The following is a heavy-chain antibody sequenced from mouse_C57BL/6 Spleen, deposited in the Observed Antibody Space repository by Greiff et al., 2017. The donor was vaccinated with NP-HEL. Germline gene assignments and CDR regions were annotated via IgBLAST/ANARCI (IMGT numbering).Heavy chain of an antibody. V-gene: IGHV1-80*01. D-gene: IGHD1-1*01. CDR3: ARDAELLYYFVY. CDR2: IYPGDGDT. Sequence: VQLQQSGAELVKPGASVKISCKASGYAFSSYWMNWVKQRPGKGLEWIGQIYPGDGDTNYNGKFKGKATLTADKSSSTAYMQLSSLTSEDSAVYFCARDAELLYYFVYWGQGTTLTVSS. CDR1: GYAFSSYW. J-gene: IGHJ2*01.